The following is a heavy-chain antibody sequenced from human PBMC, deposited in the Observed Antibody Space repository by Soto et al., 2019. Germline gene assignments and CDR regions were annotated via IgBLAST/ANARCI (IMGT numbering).Heavy chain of an antibody. J-gene: IGHJ4*02. D-gene: IGHD2-2*01. V-gene: IGHV3-23*01. CDR3: AKGYCTSTSCSFDY. Sequence: GGSLRLSCAASGFTFTNFAMNWVRQAPGKGLEWVSVISGTGDTTYNADSVKGRFTISRDNSMNTAFLQMNSLRAEDTALYYCAKGYCTSTSCSFDYWGQGTLVTVSS. CDR1: GFTFTNFA. CDR2: ISGTGDTT.